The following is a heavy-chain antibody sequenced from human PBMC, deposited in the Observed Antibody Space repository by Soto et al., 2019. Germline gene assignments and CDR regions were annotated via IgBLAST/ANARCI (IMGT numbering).Heavy chain of an antibody. CDR3: VSSNIVGRPG. V-gene: IGHV3-7*01. J-gene: IGHJ3*01. CDR2: IKQDGSEK. CDR1: GFPFSSYL. Sequence: GGSLRLSCAASGFPFSSYLMSWVRQAPGKGLEWVANIKQDGSEKYYVDSVRGRFTISRDNAKSTLYLQMNSLRAEDTAVYYCVSSNIVGRPGGGQGTMVTVSS. D-gene: IGHD6-6*01.